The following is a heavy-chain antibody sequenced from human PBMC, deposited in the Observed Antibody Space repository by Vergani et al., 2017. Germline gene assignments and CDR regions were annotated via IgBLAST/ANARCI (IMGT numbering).Heavy chain of an antibody. CDR2: ISWNSGAV. CDR1: GITFWKFG. V-gene: IGHV3-9*01. CDR3: VREETFYDSVSDYLAGYFDH. Sequence: EVQMVESGGGLVKPGGSLRLSCEASGITFWKFGMHWVRQGPGKGLEWVSGISWNSGAVDYADSVRGRFTISRDNAKNSLFLQMNSLRAEDTAVYYCVREETFYDSVSDYLAGYFDHWGQGALVTVSS. J-gene: IGHJ4*02. D-gene: IGHD3-3*01.